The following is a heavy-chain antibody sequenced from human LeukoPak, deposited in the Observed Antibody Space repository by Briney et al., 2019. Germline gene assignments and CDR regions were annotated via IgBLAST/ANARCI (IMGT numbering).Heavy chain of an antibody. CDR2: IYHSGST. CDR1: GYSISSGYY. CDR3: ARVGFTMIVL. V-gene: IGHV4-38-2*01. J-gene: IGHJ4*02. Sequence: SETLSLTCAVSGYSISSGYYWGWIRQPPGKGLEWIGSIYHSGSTYYNPSLKSRVTISVDTSKNQFSLKLSSVTAADTAVYYCARVGFTMIVLWGQGTLVTVSS. D-gene: IGHD3-22*01.